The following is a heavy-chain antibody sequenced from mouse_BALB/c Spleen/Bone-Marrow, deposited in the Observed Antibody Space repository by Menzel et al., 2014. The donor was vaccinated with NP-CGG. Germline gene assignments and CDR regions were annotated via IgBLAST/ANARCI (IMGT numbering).Heavy chain of an antibody. CDR1: GYTFTSYW. CDR2: IYPGSGST. Sequence: KQSGSELVRPGASVKLSCKASGYTFTSYWMHWVKQGHGQGLEWIGNIYPGSGSTNYDEEFKSKGTLTVDTSSSTAYMHLSSLTSEDSAVYYCTSWDYWGQGTTLTVSS. CDR3: TSWDY. J-gene: IGHJ2*01. V-gene: IGHV1S22*01.